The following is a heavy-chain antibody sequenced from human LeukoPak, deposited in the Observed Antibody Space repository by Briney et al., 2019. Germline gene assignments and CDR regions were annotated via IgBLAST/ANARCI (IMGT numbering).Heavy chain of an antibody. CDR3: AREPRLVVVVAATYYGMDV. CDR1: GGSFSGYY. D-gene: IGHD2-15*01. CDR2: INHSGST. Sequence: SETLSLTCAVYGGSFSGYYWSWIRQPPGKGLEWIGEINHSGSTNYNPSLKSRVTISVDTSKNQFSLKLSSVTAADTAVYYCAREPRLVVVVAATYYGMDVWGQGTTVTVSS. J-gene: IGHJ6*02. V-gene: IGHV4-34*01.